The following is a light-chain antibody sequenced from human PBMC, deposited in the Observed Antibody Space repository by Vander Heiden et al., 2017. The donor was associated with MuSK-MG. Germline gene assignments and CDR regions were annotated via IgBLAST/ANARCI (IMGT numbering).Light chain of an antibody. V-gene: IGLV2-14*03. CDR1: SSDVGGYNY. Sequence: QSALTQPASVSGSPGQSITIACTGTSSDVGGYNYVSWYQQHPGKAPKFMIYDVSNRPSGVANRFSGSKSGSTASLTISGLQAEDDADYYCTSYTSSSTFVFGTGTKVTVL. CDR2: DVS. J-gene: IGLJ1*01. CDR3: TSYTSSSTFV.